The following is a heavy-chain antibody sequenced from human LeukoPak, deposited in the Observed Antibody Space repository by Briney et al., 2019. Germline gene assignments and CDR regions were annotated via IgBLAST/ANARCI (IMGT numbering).Heavy chain of an antibody. CDR2: INPSGGST. CDR3: ARGIFPYHLDSGSYSVGFDY. Sequence: ASVKVSCKASGYTFTSYYMHWVRQAPGQGLEWMGIINPSGGSTSYAQKFQGRVTMTRDTSTSTVYMELSSLRSEDTAVYYCARGIFPYHLDSGSYSVGFDYWGQGTLVTVSS. D-gene: IGHD1-26*01. CDR1: GYTFTSYY. J-gene: IGHJ4*02. V-gene: IGHV1-46*01.